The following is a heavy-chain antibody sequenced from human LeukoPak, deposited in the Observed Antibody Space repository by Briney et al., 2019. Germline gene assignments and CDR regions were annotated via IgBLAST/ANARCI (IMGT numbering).Heavy chain of an antibody. CDR3: ARVGWGLFDY. CDR2: ICSSGSTK. D-gene: IGHD7-27*01. Sequence: NPGGSLRLSCAATGFTFSSYEMNWVRQAPGKGLEWVGYICSSGSTKYYADSVKGRFTISRDNAKNSLYLQMNSLRAEDTAVYYCARVGWGLFDYWGQGTLVTVSS. V-gene: IGHV3-48*03. J-gene: IGHJ4*02. CDR1: GFTFSSYE.